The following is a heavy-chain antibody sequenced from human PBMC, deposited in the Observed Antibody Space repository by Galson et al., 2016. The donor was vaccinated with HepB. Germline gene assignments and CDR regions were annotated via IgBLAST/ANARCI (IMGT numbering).Heavy chain of an antibody. CDR1: GFSFRDYA. CDR3: ATNKWVPTPHYYGMDV. J-gene: IGHJ6*02. Sequence: SLRLSCAAAGFSFRDYAMHWVRQAPGKGPEWVAVISFDGSRGFYADSVKGRFTMSRDNSKNTLYLQMNSLRPDDTAIYYCATNKWVPTPHYYGMDVWGQGTTVIVSS. D-gene: IGHD1-26*01. CDR2: ISFDGSRG. V-gene: IGHV3-30-3*01.